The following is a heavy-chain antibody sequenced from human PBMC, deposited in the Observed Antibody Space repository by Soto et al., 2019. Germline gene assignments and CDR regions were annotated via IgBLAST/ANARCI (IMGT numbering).Heavy chain of an antibody. V-gene: IGHV3-30*04. CDR2: ISYDGSIT. CDR3: ARDPESRRGPTYGSGS. J-gene: IGHJ5*01. CDR1: GLTFINYN. D-gene: IGHD3-10*01. Sequence: QVQLVESGGGVVQPGRSLRLSCAASGLTFINYNMHWVRQAPGKGLEWVAVISYDGSITKYADSVKGRFTISRDNSKNTLFLQINGLRAEDTAMDYCARDPESRRGPTYGSGSWGQGILVIVSS.